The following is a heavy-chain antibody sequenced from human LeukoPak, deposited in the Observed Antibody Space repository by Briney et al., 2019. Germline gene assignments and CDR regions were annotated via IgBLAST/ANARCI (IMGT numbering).Heavy chain of an antibody. CDR2: INPNSGGT. D-gene: IGHD3/OR15-3a*01. V-gene: IGHV1-2*02. CDR3: ARGGDWLSKYYFDY. Sequence: ASVKVSCKASGYTFTGYYMHWVRQAPGQGLEWMGWINPNSGGTNYAQKFQGRVTMTRDTSISTAYMELSRLRSDDTAVYYRARGGDWLSKYYFDYWGQGTLVTVSS. CDR1: GYTFTGYY. J-gene: IGHJ4*02.